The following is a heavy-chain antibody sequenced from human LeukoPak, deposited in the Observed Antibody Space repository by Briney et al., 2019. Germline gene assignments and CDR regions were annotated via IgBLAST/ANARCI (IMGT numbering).Heavy chain of an antibody. J-gene: IGHJ4*02. CDR1: GGSISTYY. Sequence: SETLSLTCTVTGGSISTYYWSWIRQSPGKGLEWIGYVYYVGSTSYNPSLVGRVTISVDTSKNQFSLKLSSVTAADTAVYYCARVPTVTTKDRDYWGQGTLVTVSS. CDR2: VYYVGST. V-gene: IGHV4-59*12. D-gene: IGHD4-17*01. CDR3: ARVPTVTTKDRDY.